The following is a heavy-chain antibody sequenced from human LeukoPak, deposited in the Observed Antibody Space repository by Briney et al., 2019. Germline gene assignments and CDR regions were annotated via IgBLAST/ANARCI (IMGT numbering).Heavy chain of an antibody. Sequence: SETLSLTCTVSDGSISSYYWSWVQQAAGKGLEWIGRVYTSGTTKYNSSLKSRVTISVDKSKNRFSLKLTSVTAADTAVYYCASGGHDIQYYFQYWGQGTLVTVSS. CDR3: ASGGHDIQYYFQY. J-gene: IGHJ4*02. V-gene: IGHV4-4*07. CDR2: VYTSGTT. D-gene: IGHD5-12*01. CDR1: DGSISSYY.